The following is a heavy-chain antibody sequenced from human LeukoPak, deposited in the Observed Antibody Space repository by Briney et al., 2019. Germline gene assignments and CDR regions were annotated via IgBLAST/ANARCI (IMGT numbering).Heavy chain of an antibody. V-gene: IGHV3-23*01. CDR3: ARVSDSSGWYGPQVLDP. CDR1: GFTFSSKS. D-gene: IGHD6-19*01. Sequence: GGSLRLSCAASGFTFSSKSMTWVRQAPGKGLEWVSAISGNGVDTFYADSVKGRFTISRDNSRNTLYLQMNSLRAEDTAVYYCARVSDSSGWYGPQVLDPWGQGTLVTVSS. J-gene: IGHJ5*02. CDR2: ISGNGVDT.